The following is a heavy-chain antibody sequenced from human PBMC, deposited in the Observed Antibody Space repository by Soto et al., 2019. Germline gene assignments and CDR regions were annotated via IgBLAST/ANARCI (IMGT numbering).Heavy chain of an antibody. D-gene: IGHD3-3*01. V-gene: IGHV4-59*01. CDR2: IYYSGST. CDR1: GGSISSYY. J-gene: IGHJ3*02. Sequence: ETLSLTCTVSGGSISSYYWSWIRQPPGKGLEWIGYIYYSGSTNYNPSLKRRVTISVDTSKNQFSLKLSTVTAADTAVYYCARDGVVLSDAFDIWGQGTMVTVSS. CDR3: ARDGVVLSDAFDI.